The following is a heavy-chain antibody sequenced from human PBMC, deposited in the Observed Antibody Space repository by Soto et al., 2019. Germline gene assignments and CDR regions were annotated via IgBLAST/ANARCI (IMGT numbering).Heavy chain of an antibody. V-gene: IGHV4-31*03. CDR1: GGSISSGGYY. Sequence: QVQLQESGPGLVKPSQTLSLTFTVSGGSISSGGYYWSWIRQHPGKGLEWIGYIYYSGCTYYNASLKSRVTLSIDTSKDPFSLKLSSVTAADTAVYYCARDSSFGGIAYWGQRTLVTVSS. CDR2: IYYSGCT. CDR3: ARDSSFGGIAY. J-gene: IGHJ4*02. D-gene: IGHD3-16*01.